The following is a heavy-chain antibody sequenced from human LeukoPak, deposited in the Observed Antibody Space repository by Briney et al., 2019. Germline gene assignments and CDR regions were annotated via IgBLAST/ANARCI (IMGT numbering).Heavy chain of an antibody. J-gene: IGHJ4*02. V-gene: IGHV4-39*07. D-gene: IGHD5-18*01. CDR2: IYHTGST. CDR3: AKVDTVIINIPDGY. CDR1: GGSVRSSSYY. Sequence: SETLSLTCTVSGGSVRSSSYYWGWIRQPPGKGLEWIGSIYHTGSTYYNPSLKSRVTISVDTSKNQFSLKLSSVTAADTAIYYCAKVDTVIINIPDGYWGQGTLVTVSS.